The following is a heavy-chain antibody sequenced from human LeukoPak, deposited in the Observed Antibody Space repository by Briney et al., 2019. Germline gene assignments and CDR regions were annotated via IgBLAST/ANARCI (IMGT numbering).Heavy chain of an antibody. CDR1: GFTFTDFA. J-gene: IGHJ4*02. CDR2: ISDGGGST. V-gene: IGHV3-23*01. CDR3: ARDYADYVGYFFFDY. D-gene: IGHD4-17*01. Sequence: GGSLRLSCIASGFTFTDFAMNWVRQAPGKGLEWVASISDGGGSTYHADSAKGRFSISRDNSQNTLYLQMNNLRAEDTAIYYCARDYADYVGYFFFDYWGQGSLVTVSS.